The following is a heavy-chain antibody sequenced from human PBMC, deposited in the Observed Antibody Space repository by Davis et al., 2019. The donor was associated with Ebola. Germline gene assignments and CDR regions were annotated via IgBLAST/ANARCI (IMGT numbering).Heavy chain of an antibody. D-gene: IGHD3-16*02. CDR3: ASASWKLSGKFDY. CDR2: IYYSGST. CDR1: GGSISGHY. J-gene: IGHJ4*02. V-gene: IGHV4-59*11. Sequence: PSETLSLTCTVSGGSISGHYWNWIRLPPGKGLEWVGYIYYSGSTNYNPSLKSRVSISIDTSKNQFSLQVTSMTAADTAIYYCASASWKLSGKFDYWGQGALVTVSS.